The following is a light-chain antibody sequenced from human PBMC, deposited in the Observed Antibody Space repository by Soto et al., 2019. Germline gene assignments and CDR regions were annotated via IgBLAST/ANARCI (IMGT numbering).Light chain of an antibody. J-gene: IGLJ2*01. V-gene: IGLV2-14*01. CDR1: SSDVGGYNY. CDR3: SSYTSSSTGVV. Sequence: QSVLTQPASVSGSPGQSITISCTGTSSDVGGYNYVSWYQQHPGKAPKLMLYDVSNRPSGVSNRFSGSKSGNTASLTISGLQAEDEADYYCSSYTSSSTGVVFGGGTKLTVL. CDR2: DVS.